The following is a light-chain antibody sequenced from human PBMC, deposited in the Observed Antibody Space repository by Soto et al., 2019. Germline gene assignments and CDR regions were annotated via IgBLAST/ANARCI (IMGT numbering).Light chain of an antibody. J-gene: IGLJ1*01. CDR1: SSDVGGYNY. Sequence: QSALTQPASVSGSPGQSITISCTGTSSDVGGYNYVSWYQHHPGKAPKLIIFDVSNRPSGVSNPFSGSKSGNTASLTISGLQPEDEADYYCGSYTTSNTRQIVFGTGTQLTVL. CDR3: GSYTTSNTRQIV. V-gene: IGLV2-14*03. CDR2: DVS.